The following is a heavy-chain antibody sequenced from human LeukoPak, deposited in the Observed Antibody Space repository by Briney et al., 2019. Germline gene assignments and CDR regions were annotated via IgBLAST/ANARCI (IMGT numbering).Heavy chain of an antibody. CDR3: ARDAYSSSPWYYFDY. V-gene: IGHV1-69*04. J-gene: IGHJ4*02. Sequence: GASVKVSCKASGGTFSSYTVSWVRQAPGQVLEWMGRIIPIRGIANYAQKFQGRVTITADKSTSTAYMELSSLRPEDTAVYYCARDAYSSSPWYYFDYWGQGTLVTVSS. D-gene: IGHD6-6*01. CDR1: GGTFSSYT. CDR2: IIPIRGIA.